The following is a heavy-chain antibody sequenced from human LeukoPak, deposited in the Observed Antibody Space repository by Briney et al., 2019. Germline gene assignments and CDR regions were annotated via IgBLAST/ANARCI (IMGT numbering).Heavy chain of an antibody. Sequence: ASVKVSCKASGYTFTDYYMHWVRQAPGQGLEWMGWINPNSGGTNYARKFQGRVSMTRDTSISTAYMELTRLRSDDSAVYYCARATTGGTLRISVAGPNFDYWGQGTLVTVSS. CDR3: ARATTGGTLRISVAGPNFDY. CDR1: GYTFTDYY. CDR2: INPNSGGT. J-gene: IGHJ4*02. V-gene: IGHV1-2*02. D-gene: IGHD6-19*01.